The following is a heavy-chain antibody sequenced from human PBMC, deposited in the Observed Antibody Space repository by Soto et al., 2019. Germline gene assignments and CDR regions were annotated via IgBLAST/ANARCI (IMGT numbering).Heavy chain of an antibody. V-gene: IGHV4-31*03. CDR2: IYYSGST. CDR3: ARSDGDAFDI. CDR1: GGSISSGGYY. J-gene: IGHJ3*02. Sequence: SETLSLTCTVSGGSISSGGYYWSWIRQHPGKGLEWIGYIYYSGSTYYNPSLKSRVTISVDTSKNQFSLKLSSVTAADTAVYYSARSDGDAFDIWGQGAMVTVSS.